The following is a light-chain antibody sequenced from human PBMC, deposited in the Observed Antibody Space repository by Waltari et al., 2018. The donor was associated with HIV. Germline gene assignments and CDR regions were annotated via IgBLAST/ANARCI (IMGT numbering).Light chain of an antibody. Sequence: QSALTQPASVSGSPGQSITIPCTGASRDLGNYKYVPWYQHHPGIAPKLIIYEDNNRPSGVSNRFSGSKSGKTASLTISGLQAEDESDYYCSSYTDSSVIFGGGTKVTVL. CDR2: EDN. CDR1: SRDLGNYKY. CDR3: SSYTDSSVI. J-gene: IGLJ2*01. V-gene: IGLV2-14*01.